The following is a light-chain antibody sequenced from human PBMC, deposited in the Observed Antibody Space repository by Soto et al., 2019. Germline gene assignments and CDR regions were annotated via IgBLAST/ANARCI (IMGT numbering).Light chain of an antibody. J-gene: IGLJ3*02. Sequence: QSVLTQPPSASGTPGQRVAISCSESSSNIGSNYLYWYQQLPGTAPKLLIYKDSQRPSGVPDRFSGSKSGTSASLAISGLRSEDEADYYCAAWDNSLRGWVFGGGTKLTVL. CDR1: SSNIGSNY. CDR2: KDS. V-gene: IGLV1-47*01. CDR3: AAWDNSLRGWV.